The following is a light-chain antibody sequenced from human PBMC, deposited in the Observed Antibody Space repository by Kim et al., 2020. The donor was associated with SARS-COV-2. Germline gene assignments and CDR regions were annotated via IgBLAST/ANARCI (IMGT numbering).Light chain of an antibody. V-gene: IGKV1-5*01. CDR2: DGS. CDR1: QSVSRW. Sequence: TLSASVGDRGTLTCRASQSVSRWLAWYQQKPGKAPKLLIYDGSNLQSGVPSRFSGSGSGTEFTLTISSLQPDDFAIYYCQHRQTFGQGTKVDIK. CDR3: QHRQT. J-gene: IGKJ1*01.